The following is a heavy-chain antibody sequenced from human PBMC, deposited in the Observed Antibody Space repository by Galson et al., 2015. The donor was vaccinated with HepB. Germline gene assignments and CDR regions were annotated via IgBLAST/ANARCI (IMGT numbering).Heavy chain of an antibody. Sequence: ETLSLTCAVSGGSISSSNWWSWVRQPPGKGLEWIGEIYHSGSTNYNPSLKSRVTISVDKSKNQFSLKLSSVTAADTAVYYCARVTQRITIFGAVITFDNWGQGTLVTVPA. CDR1: GGSISSSNW. CDR3: ARVTQRITIFGAVITFDN. CDR2: IYHSGST. V-gene: IGHV4-4*02. J-gene: IGHJ4*02. D-gene: IGHD3-3*01.